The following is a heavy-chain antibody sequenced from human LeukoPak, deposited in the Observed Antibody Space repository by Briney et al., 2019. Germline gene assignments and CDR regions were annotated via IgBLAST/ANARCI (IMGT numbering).Heavy chain of an antibody. D-gene: IGHD6-25*01. J-gene: IGHJ4*02. CDR2: FDPEDGET. V-gene: IGHV1-24*01. CDR1: GYTLTELS. CDR3: ATGGAYGRIYQQRFPLI. Sequence: GASVKVSCKVSGYTLTELSMHWVRQAPGKGLEWMGGFDPEDGETIYAQKFQGRVTMTEDTSTDTAYMELSSLRSEDTAVYYCATGGAYGRIYQQRFPLIGGQEPLVTVPS.